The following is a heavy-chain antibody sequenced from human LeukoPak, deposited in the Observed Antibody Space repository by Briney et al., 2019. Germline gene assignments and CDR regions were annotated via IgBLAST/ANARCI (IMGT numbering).Heavy chain of an antibody. V-gene: IGHV4-39*01. J-gene: IGHJ4*02. Sequence: SETLSLTCNVSGDSISSTAYYWGWIRQPPGKGLEYIGSIYYSGGTYYNPSLKSRVTISADTSENQFSLKMSSVTAADTAVYFCARHGSGYNYGPFDSWGQGTLVTVSS. CDR2: IYYSGGT. D-gene: IGHD5-18*01. CDR3: ARHGSGYNYGPFDS. CDR1: GDSISSTAYY.